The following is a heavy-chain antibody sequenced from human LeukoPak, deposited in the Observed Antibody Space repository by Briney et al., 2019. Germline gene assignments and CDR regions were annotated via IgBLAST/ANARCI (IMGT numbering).Heavy chain of an antibody. V-gene: IGHV3-33*06. J-gene: IGHJ6*03. D-gene: IGHD3-3*01. CDR3: AKSYYDSWSGYADYYYMDV. CDR2: IWHDGNTK. Sequence: GGSLRLSCAASGFTFSDYYMSWVRQAPGKGLEWVAVIWHDGNTKDYAESVKGRFIISRDTSKNTVFLQMNSLRAEDTAVYYCAKSYYDSWSGYADYYYMDVWGKGATVTVSS. CDR1: GFTFSDYY.